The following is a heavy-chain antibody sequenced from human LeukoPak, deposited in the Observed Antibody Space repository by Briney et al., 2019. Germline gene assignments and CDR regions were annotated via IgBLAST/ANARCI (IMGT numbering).Heavy chain of an antibody. V-gene: IGHV3-66*01. D-gene: IGHD3-22*01. J-gene: IGHJ3*02. Sequence: GGSLRLSCAASGFTVSSNYMSWVRQAPGKGLEWVSVIYSGGSTYYADSVKGRFTISRDSSKNTLYLQMNSLRAEDTAVYYCARDEKPSEYYYDSSGSDAFDIWGQGTMVTVSS. CDR2: IYSGGST. CDR3: ARDEKPSEYYYDSSGSDAFDI. CDR1: GFTVSSNY.